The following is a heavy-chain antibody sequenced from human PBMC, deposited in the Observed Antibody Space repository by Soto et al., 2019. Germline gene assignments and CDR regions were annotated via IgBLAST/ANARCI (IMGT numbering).Heavy chain of an antibody. Sequence: QVQLVQSGAEVKKPGASVKVSCKASGYTFTSYGISWVRQAPGQGLEWMGWISAYNGNTNYAQKLQGRVTMTTDTSTSTANMELRSLRSDDTAVYYCARDNPRYSGCLPRYFDLWGRGTLVTVSS. CDR1: GYTFTSYG. CDR2: ISAYNGNT. V-gene: IGHV1-18*01. CDR3: ARDNPRYSGCLPRYFDL. D-gene: IGHD1-26*01. J-gene: IGHJ2*01.